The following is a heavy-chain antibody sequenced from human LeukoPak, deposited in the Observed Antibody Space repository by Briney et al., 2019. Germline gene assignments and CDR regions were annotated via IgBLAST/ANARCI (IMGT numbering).Heavy chain of an antibody. CDR2: IYYSGST. CDR1: GGSISSSSYC. D-gene: IGHD6-13*01. Sequence: SETLSLTCTVSGGSISSSSYCWGWIRQPPGKGLEWIGSIYYSGSTYYNPSLKSRVTISVDTSKNQFSLKLSSVTAADTAVYYCARAVQQLARIDYWGQGTLVTVSS. J-gene: IGHJ4*02. CDR3: ARAVQQLARIDY. V-gene: IGHV4-39*07.